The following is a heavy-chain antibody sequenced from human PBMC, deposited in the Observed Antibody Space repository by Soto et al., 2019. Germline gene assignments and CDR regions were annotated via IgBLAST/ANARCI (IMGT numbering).Heavy chain of an antibody. J-gene: IGHJ4*02. V-gene: IGHV3-21*01. CDR3: ARDCLTGDPREAFDC. CDR1: GFTFGAYS. D-gene: IGHD7-27*01. CDR2: INPSGTDI. Sequence: GGSLRLSCAASGFTFGAYSLSWVRQAPGKGLEWVSSINPSGTDIHYADSVEGRFTISRDNARSSLYLQMISLRVDDTAVYYCARDCLTGDPREAFDCWGQGTLVT.